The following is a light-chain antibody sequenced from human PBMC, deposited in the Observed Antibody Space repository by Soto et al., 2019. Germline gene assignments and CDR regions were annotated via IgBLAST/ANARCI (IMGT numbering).Light chain of an antibody. CDR1: SSDVGGYNY. Sequence: QSVLTQPASVSGSPGQSITISCTGTSSDVGGYNYVSWYQQHPGKAPKLMIYDVSNRPSGVSNRFSGSKSGNTASLTISGLQAEDDADYYCRSDPRSSPLGFGTGTKVTVL. V-gene: IGLV2-14*01. CDR2: DVS. CDR3: RSDPRSSPLG. J-gene: IGLJ1*01.